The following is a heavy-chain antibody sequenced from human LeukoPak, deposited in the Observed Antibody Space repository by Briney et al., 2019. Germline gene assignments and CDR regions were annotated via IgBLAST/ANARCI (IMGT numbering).Heavy chain of an antibody. CDR1: GYTLTELS. D-gene: IGHD3-22*01. J-gene: IGHJ6*02. CDR3: ATYYDRIDYYYYYGMDV. Sequence: ASVTVSCTVSGYTLTELSMHWVRQAPGKGLEWMGGFDPEDGETIYAQKFQGRVTMTEDTSTDTAYMELSSLRSEDTAVYYCATYYDRIDYYYYYGMDVWGQGTTVTVSS. V-gene: IGHV1-24*01. CDR2: FDPEDGET.